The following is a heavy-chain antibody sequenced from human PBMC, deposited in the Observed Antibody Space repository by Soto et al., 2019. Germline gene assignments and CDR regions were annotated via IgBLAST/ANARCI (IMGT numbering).Heavy chain of an antibody. J-gene: IGHJ6*02. CDR3: ARDSVNLPYYYGMDV. Sequence: GGSLRLSCAASGFTFSSYSMNWVRQAPGKGLEWVSSISSSSSYIYYADSVKGRFTISRDNAKNSLYLQMNSLRAEDTAVYYCARDSVNLPYYYGMDVWGQGTTVTVSS. CDR1: GFTFSSYS. CDR2: ISSSSSYI. V-gene: IGHV3-21*01.